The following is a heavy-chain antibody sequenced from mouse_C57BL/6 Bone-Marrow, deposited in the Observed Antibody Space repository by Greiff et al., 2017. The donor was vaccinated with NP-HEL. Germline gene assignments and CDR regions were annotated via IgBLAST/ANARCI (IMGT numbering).Heavy chain of an antibody. CDR3: ARHGDYFGSSYGYFDV. CDR2: FYPGSGSI. V-gene: IGHV1-62-2*01. J-gene: IGHJ1*03. Sequence: QVQLQQSGAELVKPGASVKLSCKASGYTFTEYTIHWVKQRSGQGLEWIGWFYPGSGSIKYNEKFKDKATLTADKSSSTAYMDLRRLTSEDSAVYFCARHGDYFGSSYGYFDVWGTGTTVTVSS. CDR1: GYTFTEYT. D-gene: IGHD1-1*01.